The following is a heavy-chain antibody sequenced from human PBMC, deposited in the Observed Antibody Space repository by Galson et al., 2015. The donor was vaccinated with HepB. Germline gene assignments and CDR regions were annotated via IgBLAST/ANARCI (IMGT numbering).Heavy chain of an antibody. J-gene: IGHJ4*02. V-gene: IGHV3-11*01. D-gene: IGHD3-22*01. CDR3: ASESSAYYRDAFDY. CDR2: ISSSGSGSII. Sequence: SLRLSCAASGFTFSDYYMSWIRQAPGKGLGWVSYISSSGSGSIIYYADSVKGRFTISRDNAKNSLFLQMNNLRAEDTAVYYCASESSAYYRDAFDYWGQGTLVTVSS. CDR1: GFTFSDYY.